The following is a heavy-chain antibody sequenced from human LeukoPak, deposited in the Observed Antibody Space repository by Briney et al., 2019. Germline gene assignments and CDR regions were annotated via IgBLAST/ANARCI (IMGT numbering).Heavy chain of an antibody. J-gene: IGHJ4*02. CDR1: GFTFGAFG. D-gene: IGHD2-21*01. CDR3: ARENGCGGDCYYFDY. CDR2: INWNGGTT. V-gene: IGHV3-20*04. Sequence: GGSLRLSCAASGFTFGAFGMSWVSQAPGKGLEGVSGINWNGGTTAYADSVKGGFTISRENAKNSLYLQMNSLRAEDTALYYCARENGCGGDCYYFDYWGQGTLVTVSS.